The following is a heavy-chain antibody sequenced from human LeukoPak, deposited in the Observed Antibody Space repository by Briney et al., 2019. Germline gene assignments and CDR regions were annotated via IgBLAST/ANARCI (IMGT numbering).Heavy chain of an antibody. CDR1: GFTFSIYL. V-gene: IGHV3-7*03. J-gene: IGHJ3*02. D-gene: IGHD3-9*01. CDR2: IKEDGSEK. Sequence: PGGSLRLSCAASGFTFSIYLMNWVRQAPGKGLEWVANIKEDGSEKYYVDSVKGRFTISRDNAKNSLYLQMNSLRAEDTAVYYCANSNPEDYDILTGRDAFDIWGQGTMVTVSS. CDR3: ANSNPEDYDILTGRDAFDI.